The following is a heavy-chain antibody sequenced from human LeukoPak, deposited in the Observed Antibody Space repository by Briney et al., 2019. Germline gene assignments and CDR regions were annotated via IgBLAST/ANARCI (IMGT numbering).Heavy chain of an antibody. D-gene: IGHD6-13*01. CDR2: INPKSGGT. CDR1: GYTFTGYY. CDR3: ARYPIPAASNWFDP. J-gene: IGHJ5*02. V-gene: IGHV1-2*02. Sequence: GASVKVSCKASGYTFTGYYMHWVRQAPGQGLEWMGWINPKSGGTNYAQKFQGRVTMTRDTSISTAYMELSRLRSDDTAVYYCARYPIPAASNWFDPWGQGTLVTVSS.